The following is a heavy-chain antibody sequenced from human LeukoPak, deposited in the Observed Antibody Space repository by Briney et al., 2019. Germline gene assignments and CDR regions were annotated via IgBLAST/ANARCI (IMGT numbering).Heavy chain of an antibody. D-gene: IGHD2-15*01. CDR1: GFTFSSYW. CDR3: ARDCSGGGCYSFYY. CDR2: INQDGREK. Sequence: GGSLRLSCAASGFTFSSYWMSWVRQAPGKGLEWVAHINQDGREKYYVDSVRGRFTISRDNAKNSLYLQMSGLRAEDTAVYYCARDCSGGGCYSFYYWGQGSLVTVS. J-gene: IGHJ4*02. V-gene: IGHV3-7*01.